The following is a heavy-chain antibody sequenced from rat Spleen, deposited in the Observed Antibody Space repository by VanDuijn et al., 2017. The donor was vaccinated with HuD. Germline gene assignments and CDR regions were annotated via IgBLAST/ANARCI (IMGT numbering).Heavy chain of an antibody. CDR1: GFTFSNYD. D-gene: IGHD1-7*01. CDR3: ARLWVADY. V-gene: IGHV5-22*01. J-gene: IGHJ2*01. Sequence: EVQLVESGGGLVQPGRSMKLSCAASGFTFSNYDMAWVRQAPTKGLEWVASISYEGSSTYYRDSVKGRFTVSRDNAKSTLYLQMDSLRSEDTATYYCARLWVADYWGQGVMVTVSS. CDR2: ISYEGSST.